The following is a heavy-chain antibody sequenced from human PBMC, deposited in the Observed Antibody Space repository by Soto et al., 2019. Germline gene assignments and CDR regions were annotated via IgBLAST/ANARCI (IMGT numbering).Heavy chain of an antibody. Sequence: EVQLLESGGGLVQPGGSLRLSCAASGFTFSSYAMSWVRQAPGKGLEWVSAISGSGGSTYYADSVKGRFTISRDNSKNTLYLQMNSLRAEDTAVYYCARDPTYYYDSSGPRGGYWGQGTLVTVSS. CDR3: ARDPTYYYDSSGPRGGY. CDR1: GFTFSSYA. J-gene: IGHJ4*02. V-gene: IGHV3-23*01. D-gene: IGHD3-22*01. CDR2: ISGSGGST.